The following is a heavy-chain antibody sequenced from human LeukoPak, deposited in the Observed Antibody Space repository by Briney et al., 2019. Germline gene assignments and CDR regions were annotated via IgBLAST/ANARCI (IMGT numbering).Heavy chain of an antibody. V-gene: IGHV2-5*01. D-gene: IGHD5-24*01. CDR3: AHILQLCYFDY. CDR2: IYYNDDT. J-gene: IGHJ4*02. CDR1: GFSLSTSGVG. Sequence: SGPTLVKPTQTLTLTCTFSGFSLSTSGVGVGWIRQPAGKALEGPALIYYNDDTRYSPSLRSRLTITKDNSKNQLVLTITNMDPADTGTYYCAHILQLCYFDYCGQGTLVTVSS.